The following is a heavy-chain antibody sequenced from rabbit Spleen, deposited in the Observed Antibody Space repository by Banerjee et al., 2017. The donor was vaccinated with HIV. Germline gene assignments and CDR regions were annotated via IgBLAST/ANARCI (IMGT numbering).Heavy chain of an antibody. D-gene: IGHD2-1*01. CDR1: GFDFSTNYY. V-gene: IGHV1S47*01. Sequence: QDQLEESGGGLVKPEGSLTLTCKASGFDFSTNYYMCWVRQAPGKGLEWIAYIYTAGGSTYYASWAKGRFTITRSTRLNTVTLQLNSLTGADTATYFCARLNNGAFTLWGQGTLVTVS. CDR3: ARLNNGAFTL. J-gene: IGHJ4*01. CDR2: IYTAGGST.